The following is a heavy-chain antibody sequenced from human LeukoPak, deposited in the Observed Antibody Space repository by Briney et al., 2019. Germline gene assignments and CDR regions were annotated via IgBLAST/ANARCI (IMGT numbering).Heavy chain of an antibody. CDR2: IYYSGST. CDR1: GGSISSSSYY. J-gene: IGHJ4*02. Sequence: PSETLSLTCTASGGSISSSSYYWGWIRQPPGKGLEWIGSIYYSGSTYYNPSLKSRVTISVDTSKNQFSLKLSSVTAADTAVYYCARVVIDGHEDLATITVGDYWGQGTLVTVSS. V-gene: IGHV4-39*07. D-gene: IGHD5-24*01. CDR3: ARVVIDGHEDLATITVGDY.